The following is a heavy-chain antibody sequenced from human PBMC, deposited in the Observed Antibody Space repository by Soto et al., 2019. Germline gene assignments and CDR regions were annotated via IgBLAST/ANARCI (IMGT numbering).Heavy chain of an antibody. CDR3: ARGITMVRGVIHTPYFDC. CDR1: GGSINSGGYY. J-gene: IGHJ4*02. Sequence: QVQLQESGPGLVKPSQTLSLTCTVSGGSINSGGYYWSWIRQHPGKGLEWIGYIYNSGSTYYNPSLKSRVTISVDTSKNQFSLKLSSVTAADTAVYCCARGITMVRGVIHTPYFDCWGQGTLVTVSS. CDR2: IYNSGST. D-gene: IGHD3-10*01. V-gene: IGHV4-31*03.